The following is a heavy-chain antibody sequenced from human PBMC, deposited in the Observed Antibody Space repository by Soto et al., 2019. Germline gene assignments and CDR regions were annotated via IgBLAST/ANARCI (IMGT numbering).Heavy chain of an antibody. J-gene: IGHJ6*02. CDR2: IWYVGSNK. D-gene: IGHD2-15*01. V-gene: IGHV3-33*01. CDR3: ARGPDIVVVVAARYYYYGMDV. Sequence: QVQLVESGGGVVQPGRSLRLSCAASGFTFSSYGMHWVRQAPGKGLEWVAVIWYVGSNKYYADSVKGRFTISRDNSKNTLYLQMNSLRAEDTAVYYCARGPDIVVVVAARYYYYGMDVWGQGTTVTVSS. CDR1: GFTFSSYG.